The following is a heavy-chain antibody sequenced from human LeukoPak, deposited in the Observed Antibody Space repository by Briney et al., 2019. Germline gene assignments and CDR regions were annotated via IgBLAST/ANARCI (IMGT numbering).Heavy chain of an antibody. D-gene: IGHD4-17*01. Sequence: SETLSLTCAVYGGSFSGYYWSWIRQPPGKGLEWIGEINHSGSTNYNPSLKSRVTISVDTSKNQFSLKLSSVTAADTAVYYCASFGYGSLFDYWGQGTLVTVSS. CDR3: ASFGYGSLFDY. CDR1: GGSFSGYY. CDR2: INHSGST. J-gene: IGHJ4*02. V-gene: IGHV4-34*01.